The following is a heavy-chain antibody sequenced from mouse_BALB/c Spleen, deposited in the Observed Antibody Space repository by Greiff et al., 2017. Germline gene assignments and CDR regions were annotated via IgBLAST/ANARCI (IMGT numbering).Heavy chain of an antibody. CDR2: INSNGGST. CDR1: GFTFSSYG. CDR3: AREQYYGSWFAY. J-gene: IGHJ3*01. D-gene: IGHD1-2*01. V-gene: IGHV5-6-3*01. Sequence: VQLQQSGGGLVQPGGSLKLSCAASGFTFSSYGMSWVRQTPDKRLELVATINSNGGSTYYPDSVKGRFTISRDNAKNTLYLQMSSLKSEDTAMYYCAREQYYGSWFAYWGQGTLVTVSA.